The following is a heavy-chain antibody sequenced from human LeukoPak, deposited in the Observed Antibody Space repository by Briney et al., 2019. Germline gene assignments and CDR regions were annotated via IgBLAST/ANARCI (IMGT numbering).Heavy chain of an antibody. CDR2: IYYSGST. D-gene: IGHD4-17*01. V-gene: IGHV4-59*01. CDR1: GGSFSGYY. Sequence: PSETLSLTCAVYGGSFSGYYWSWIRQPPGKGLEWIGYIYYSGSTNYNPSLKSRVTISVDTSKNQFPLKLSSVTAADTAVYYCARDNGDGYFDYWGQGTLVTVSS. J-gene: IGHJ4*02. CDR3: ARDNGDGYFDY.